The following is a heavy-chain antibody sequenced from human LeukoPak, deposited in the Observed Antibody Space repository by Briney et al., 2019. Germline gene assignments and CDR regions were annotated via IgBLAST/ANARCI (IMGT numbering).Heavy chain of an antibody. CDR2: VSYDGLTT. J-gene: IGHJ2*01. Sequence: GGSLSLSCAPSGFNFPPYSMVWVRQAPEKGQVWVSRVSYDGLTTAYAESVKGRFTISRDNARNTLDLQMNSLRAEDTAVYYCARESVATGDSFLYLWGRGTLVIVSS. D-gene: IGHD3/OR15-3a*01. CDR1: GFNFPPYS. V-gene: IGHV3-74*01. CDR3: ARESVATGDSFLYL.